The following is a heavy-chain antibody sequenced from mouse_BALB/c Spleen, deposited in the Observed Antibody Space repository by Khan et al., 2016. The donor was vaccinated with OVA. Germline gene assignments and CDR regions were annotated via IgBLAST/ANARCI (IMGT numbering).Heavy chain of an antibody. CDR2: INPTSGYT. J-gene: IGHJ2*01. CDR3: TRDRIDY. Sequence: QVQLQQSGAELAKPGASVQMSCKASGYTFTTYWMHWVKQRPGQGLEWIGYINPTSGYTDYSENFKDKATLSADKSSSTAYMQLSRLTSEDSAVYYCTRDRIDYRGQGTTLTVSS. V-gene: IGHV1-7*01. CDR1: GYTFTTYW.